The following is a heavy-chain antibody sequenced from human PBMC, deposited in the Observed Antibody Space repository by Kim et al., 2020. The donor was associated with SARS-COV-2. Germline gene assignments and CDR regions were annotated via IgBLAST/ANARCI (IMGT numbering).Heavy chain of an antibody. CDR1: GFPFSSYA. D-gene: IGHD2-2*01. J-gene: IGHJ4*02. V-gene: IGHV3-23*01. CDR3: AKVHLQYCSSSNCYVLNS. CDR2: IGGSGDGT. Sequence: GGSLRLSCAASGFPFSSYAMTWVRQAPEKGLEWVSGIGGSGDGTYYADSVKGRFTVSRDNSKNTLYLQMNRLIAEDTAVYYCAKVHLQYCSSSNCYVLNSWGQGTLVTVSS.